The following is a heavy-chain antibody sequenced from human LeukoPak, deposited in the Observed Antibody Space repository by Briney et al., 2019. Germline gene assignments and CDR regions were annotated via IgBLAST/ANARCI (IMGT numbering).Heavy chain of an antibody. CDR1: GVTFDDYA. D-gene: IGHD3-22*01. Sequence: PGGSLRLSCAASGVTFDDYAMHWVRQAPGKGLEWVSGISWNSGSIGYAHSVKGRFTISRDNAKNSLYLQMNSLRAEDTALYYCAKGTNNYYDSSGPEFDYWGQGTLVTVSS. CDR3: AKGTNNYYDSSGPEFDY. V-gene: IGHV3-9*01. CDR2: ISWNSGSI. J-gene: IGHJ4*02.